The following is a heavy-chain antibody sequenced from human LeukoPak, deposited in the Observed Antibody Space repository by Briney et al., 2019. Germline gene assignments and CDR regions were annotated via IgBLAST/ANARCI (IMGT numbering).Heavy chain of an antibody. Sequence: SSETLSLTCTVSGGSISSYYWSWIRQPPRQGLEWIGYIYYSGSTNYNPSLKRRVTISVDTSKNQFSLKLSSVTAADTAVYYCARDGRGYSYCTYYYYGMDVWGQGTTVSVSS. CDR1: GGSISSYY. CDR3: ARDGRGYSYCTYYYYGMDV. CDR2: IYYSGST. D-gene: IGHD5-18*01. V-gene: IGHV4-59*01. J-gene: IGHJ6*02.